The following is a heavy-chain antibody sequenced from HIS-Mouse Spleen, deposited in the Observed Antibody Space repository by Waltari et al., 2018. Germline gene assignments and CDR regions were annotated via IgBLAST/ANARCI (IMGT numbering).Heavy chain of an antibody. Sequence: EVQLLESGGGLVQPGGSLRLSCAASGFPFSSYAMSWVRHAPGKGMEWVSAISGSGGSKYYADSVKGRFTISRDNSENTLYLQMNSLRAEDTAVYYCAKDRQWLVRIYFDYWGQGTLVTVSS. CDR3: AKDRQWLVRIYFDY. J-gene: IGHJ4*02. V-gene: IGHV3-23*01. CDR1: GFPFSSYA. CDR2: ISGSGGSK. D-gene: IGHD6-19*01.